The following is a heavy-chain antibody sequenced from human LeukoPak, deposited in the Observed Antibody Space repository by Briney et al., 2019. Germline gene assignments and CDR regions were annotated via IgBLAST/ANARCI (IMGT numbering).Heavy chain of an antibody. J-gene: IGHJ5*02. D-gene: IGHD1-7*01. Sequence: SVKVSCKASGGTFSSYAISWVRQAPGQGLEWMGRIIPIFGTANYAQKFQGRVTITTDESTSTAYMELSSLRSEDTAVYYCARDLETGTIWFDPWGQGTLVTVSS. CDR3: ARDLETGTIWFDP. CDR1: GGTFSSYA. CDR2: IIPIFGTA. V-gene: IGHV1-69*05.